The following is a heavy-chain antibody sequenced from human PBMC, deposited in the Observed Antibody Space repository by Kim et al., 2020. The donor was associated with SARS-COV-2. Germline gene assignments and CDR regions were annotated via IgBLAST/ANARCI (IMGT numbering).Heavy chain of an antibody. CDR2: ISYDESMK. CDR1: GFTFSDYG. J-gene: IGHJ4*02. CDR3: AKTCSGGSCYFDY. V-gene: IGHV3-30*18. D-gene: IGHD2-15*01. Sequence: GGSLRLSCAASGFTFSDYGMHWVRQAPGKGLEWVAVISYDESMKYYADSVKGRFTISRDNSKNTLYLQMNSLRAEDTALYYCAKTCSGGSCYFDYWGQGT.